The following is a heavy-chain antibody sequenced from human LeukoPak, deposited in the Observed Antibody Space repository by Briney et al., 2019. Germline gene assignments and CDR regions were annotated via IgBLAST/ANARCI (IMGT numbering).Heavy chain of an antibody. CDR3: ARDRIEQQRTLGRSTTYYNYYYMDV. Sequence: GGSLRLSCAASGFTFSSYAMSWVRQAPGKGLEWVSAISGSGGSTYYADSVKGRFTISRDNAKNSLYLQMNSLRAEDTAVYYCARDRIEQQRTLGRSTTYYNYYYMDVWGKGTTVTVTS. CDR1: GFTFSSYA. CDR2: ISGSGGST. D-gene: IGHD6-13*01. V-gene: IGHV3-23*01. J-gene: IGHJ6*03.